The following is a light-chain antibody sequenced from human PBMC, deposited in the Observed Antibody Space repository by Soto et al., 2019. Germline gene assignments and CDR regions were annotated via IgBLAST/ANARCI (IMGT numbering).Light chain of an antibody. V-gene: IGKV3-20*01. J-gene: IGKJ4*01. CDR3: QQYGSSPLT. CDR2: GAS. CDR1: QHVTANY. Sequence: EIVLTQSLATVSLSPGQRSTLSSGACQHVTANYLAWYQQKPGQAPRLLIYGASSRATGIPDRFSGSGSGTEFTLTISSLEPEDFAAYYCQQYGSSPLTFGRGTKVDI.